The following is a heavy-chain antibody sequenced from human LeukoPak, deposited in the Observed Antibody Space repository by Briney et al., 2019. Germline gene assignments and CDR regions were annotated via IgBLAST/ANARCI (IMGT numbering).Heavy chain of an antibody. D-gene: IGHD6-13*01. CDR3: ARVHSSSWYLYYYMDV. CDR1: GGSFSGYY. CDR2: INHSGST. J-gene: IGHJ6*03. V-gene: IGHV4-34*01. Sequence: SETLSLTCAVYGGSFSGYYWSWIRQPPGKGLEWIGEINHSGSTKYNPSLKSRVTISVDTSKNQFSLKLSSVTAADTAVYYCARVHSSSWYLYYYMDVWGKGTTVTVSS.